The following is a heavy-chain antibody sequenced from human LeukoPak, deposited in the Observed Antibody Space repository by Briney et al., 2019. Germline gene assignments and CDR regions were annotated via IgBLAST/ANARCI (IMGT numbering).Heavy chain of an antibody. Sequence: GGSLRLSCTASGFTFGDYAMSWVRQAPGKGLEWVGFIRSKAYGGTTEYAASVKGRFTISRDDSKSIAYLQMNSLKTEDTAVYYCTRAWITIFGVVILADYWGQGTLVTVSS. CDR3: TRAWITIFGVVILADY. V-gene: IGHV3-49*04. CDR1: GFTFGDYA. CDR2: IRSKAYGGTT. D-gene: IGHD3-3*01. J-gene: IGHJ4*02.